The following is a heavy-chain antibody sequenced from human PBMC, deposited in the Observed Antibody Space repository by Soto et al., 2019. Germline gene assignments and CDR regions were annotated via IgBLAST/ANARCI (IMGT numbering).Heavy chain of an antibody. V-gene: IGHV4-59*08. D-gene: IGHD3-10*01. Sequence: LSLTCTASGGSISSYYWSWIRQPPGKGLEWIGYIYYSGSTNYNPSLKSRVTISVDTSKNQFSLKLSSVTAADTAVYYCAKRSCDHRDLFALRARRSFD. CDR1: GGSISSYY. CDR2: IYYSGST. CDR3: AKRSCDHRDLFALRARRSFD. J-gene: IGHJ2*01.